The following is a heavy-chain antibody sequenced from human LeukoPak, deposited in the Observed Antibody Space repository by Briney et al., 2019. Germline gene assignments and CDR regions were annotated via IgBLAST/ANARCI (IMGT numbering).Heavy chain of an antibody. D-gene: IGHD3-22*01. J-gene: IGHJ4*02. CDR3: ARVDYYDSSGYGEEDY. CDR1: GYTFTSYY. V-gene: IGHV1-46*01. Sequence: ASVKVSCKASGYTFTSYYMHWWRQAPGQGLEWMGIINPSGGSTSYAQKFQGRVTMTRDTSTSTVYMELSSLRSEDTSVYYCARVDYYDSSGYGEEDYWGQGTLVTVSS. CDR2: INPSGGST.